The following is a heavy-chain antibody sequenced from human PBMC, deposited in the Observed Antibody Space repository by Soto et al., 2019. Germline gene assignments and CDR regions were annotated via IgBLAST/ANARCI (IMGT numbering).Heavy chain of an antibody. CDR1: GGSISSYY. Sequence: SETLYLTCTVSGGSISSYYWSWIRQPPGKGLEWIGYIYYSGSTNYNPSLKSRVTISVDTSKNQFSLKLSSVTAADTAVYYCARDHGDYGYYYYGMDVWGQGTTVTVSS. J-gene: IGHJ6*02. V-gene: IGHV4-59*01. D-gene: IGHD4-17*01. CDR2: IYYSGST. CDR3: ARDHGDYGYYYYGMDV.